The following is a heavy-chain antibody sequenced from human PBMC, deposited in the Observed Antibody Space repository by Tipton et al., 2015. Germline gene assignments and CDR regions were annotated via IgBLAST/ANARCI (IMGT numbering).Heavy chain of an antibody. J-gene: IGHJ4*02. CDR2: IQYSGST. V-gene: IGHV4-4*02. D-gene: IGHD4-23*01. Sequence: GLVKPSGTLSLTCAVSGGSISSSNWWSWVRQPPGKELEWIGYIQYSGSTNYNPSLKSRVTISVDTSKTQFSLKMSSVTASDTAVYYCARARGRHGGLFDSWGQGILVTVSS. CDR3: ARARGRHGGLFDS. CDR1: GGSISSSNW.